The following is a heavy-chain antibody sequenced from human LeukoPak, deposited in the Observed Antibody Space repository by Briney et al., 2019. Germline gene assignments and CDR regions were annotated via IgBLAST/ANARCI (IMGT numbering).Heavy chain of an antibody. J-gene: IGHJ3*02. CDR3: ARHSRPGYGDYENAFDI. CDR1: GGSFSGYS. CDR2: INHSGST. D-gene: IGHD5-12*01. V-gene: IGHV4-34*01. Sequence: SETLSLTCAVYGGSFSGYSWSWIRQPPGKGLEWMGEINHSGSTNYNPSPKSRVTISVDTSKNQFSLKLSSVTAAHTAVYYCARHSRPGYGDYENAFDIWGQGAMVTVSS.